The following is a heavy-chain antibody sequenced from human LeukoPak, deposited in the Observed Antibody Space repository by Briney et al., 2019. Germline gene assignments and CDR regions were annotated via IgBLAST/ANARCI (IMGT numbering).Heavy chain of an antibody. CDR1: GFIFSSYS. CDR2: ITGSGGNT. D-gene: IGHD4-11*01. CDR3: ATLQDYYGMDV. V-gene: IGHV3-23*01. Sequence: GGSLRLSCAASGFIFSSYSMSWVRQAPGKGLEWVSVITGSGGNTYYADSVKGRFTISKDNSKNTVYLQMSSLRVDDTAVYYCATLQDYYGMDVWGQGTTVTVSS. J-gene: IGHJ6*02.